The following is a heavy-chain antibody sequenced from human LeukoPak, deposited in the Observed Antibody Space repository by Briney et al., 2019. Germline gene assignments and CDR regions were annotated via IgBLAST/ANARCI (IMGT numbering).Heavy chain of an antibody. CDR2: IYYSGST. V-gene: IGHV4-59*08. J-gene: IGHJ4*02. Sequence: PSETLSLTCTVSGGSISGYYWSWIRQPRGKGLECIGYIYYSGSTNYNPSLKSRVTISVDTSRNQFSLKLTSVTAADTAVYYCAKVSDRDSSGYYWGFEYWGQGTLVTVSS. CDR3: AKVSDRDSSGYYWGFEY. D-gene: IGHD3-22*01. CDR1: GGSISGYY.